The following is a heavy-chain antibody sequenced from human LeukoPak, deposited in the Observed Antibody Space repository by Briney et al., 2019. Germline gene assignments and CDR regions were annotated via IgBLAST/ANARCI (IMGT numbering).Heavy chain of an antibody. V-gene: IGHV3-23*01. CDR1: GFTFSSYA. D-gene: IGHD6-13*01. Sequence: PGGSLRLSCAASGFTFSSYAMSWVRQAPGKGLEWVSAISGSGGSTYYADSVKGQFTISRDNSKNTLYLQMNSLRAEDTAVYYCAKLIAAAGTFDYWGQGTLVTVSS. CDR3: AKLIAAAGTFDY. CDR2: ISGSGGST. J-gene: IGHJ4*02.